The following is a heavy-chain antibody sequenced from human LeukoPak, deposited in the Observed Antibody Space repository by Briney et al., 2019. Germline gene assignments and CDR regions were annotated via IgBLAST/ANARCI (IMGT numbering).Heavy chain of an antibody. CDR2: IRSKANSYAT. CDR3: TRHTGIAAASFDY. J-gene: IGHJ4*02. V-gene: IGHV3-73*01. CDR1: GFTFSGSA. Sequence: GGSLRLSCAASGFTFSGSAMHWVRQASGKGLEWVGRIRSKANSYATAYAASVKGRFTISRDDSKNTAYLQVNSLKTEDTAVYYCTRHTGIAAASFDYWGQGTLVTVSS. D-gene: IGHD6-13*01.